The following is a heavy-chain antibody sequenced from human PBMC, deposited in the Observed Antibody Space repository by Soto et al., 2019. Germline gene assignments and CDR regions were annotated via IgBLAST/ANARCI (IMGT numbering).Heavy chain of an antibody. J-gene: IGHJ6*03. CDR2: IIPILGIA. V-gene: IGHV1-69*02. CDR3: ASMFYSMHYYYMDV. CDR1: GGTFSSYT. D-gene: IGHD6-13*01. Sequence: QVQLVQSGAEVKKPGSSVKVSCKASGGTFSSYTISWVRQAPGQGLEWMGRIIPILGIANYAQKFQGRVTIAADKSTSTGYRELSSLISEDTAVYYCASMFYSMHYYYMDVWGKGTTVSVSS.